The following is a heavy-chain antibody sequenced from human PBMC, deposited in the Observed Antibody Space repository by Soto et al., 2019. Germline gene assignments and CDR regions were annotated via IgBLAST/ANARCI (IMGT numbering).Heavy chain of an antibody. D-gene: IGHD3-22*01. CDR1: GFTFSSYA. J-gene: IGHJ5*02. CDR3: AKSRVDYYDSSGYYYP. CDR2: ISGSGGST. Sequence: GGSLRLSCAASGFTFSSYAMSWVRQAPGKGLEWVSAISGSGGSTYYADSVKGRFTISRDNSKNTLYLQMNSLRAEDTAVYYCAKSRVDYYDSSGYYYPWGQGTLVTVSS. V-gene: IGHV3-23*01.